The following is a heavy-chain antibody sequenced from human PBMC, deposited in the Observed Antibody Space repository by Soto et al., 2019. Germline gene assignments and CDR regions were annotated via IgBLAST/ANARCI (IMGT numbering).Heavy chain of an antibody. CDR3: ARGVTAGVDY. Sequence: GASVKVSCKASGYSFTGLDINWVRQTTGQGLEWMGWMQPSSGRTGYAQKFQGRVTMTRDTSINTAYMELSSLTSDDTAFYYCARGVTAGVDYWGQGTLGTVS. D-gene: IGHD1-26*01. J-gene: IGHJ4*02. CDR2: MQPSSGRT. V-gene: IGHV1-8*01. CDR1: GYSFTGLD.